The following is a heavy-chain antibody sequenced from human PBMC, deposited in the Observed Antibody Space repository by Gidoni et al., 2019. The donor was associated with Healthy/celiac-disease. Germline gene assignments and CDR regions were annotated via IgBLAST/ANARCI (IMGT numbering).Heavy chain of an antibody. CDR3: ARICLNYDYVWGSYRFPAFDI. J-gene: IGHJ3*02. Sequence: QVTLKESGPVLVKPTETLTLTCTVSGFSLSNARLGVSWIRQPPGKALEWLAHIFSNDEKSYSTSLKTRLTISKDTSKSQVVITMTNMDPVDTATYYCARICLNYDYVWGSYRFPAFDIWGQGTMVTVSS. D-gene: IGHD3-16*02. CDR2: IFSNDEK. CDR1: GFSLSNARLG. V-gene: IGHV2-26*01.